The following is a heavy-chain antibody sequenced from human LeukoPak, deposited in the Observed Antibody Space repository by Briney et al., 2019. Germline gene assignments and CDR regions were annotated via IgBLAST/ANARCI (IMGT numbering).Heavy chain of an antibody. J-gene: IGHJ4*02. CDR2: SDSDGSP. CDR1: GLTFSSYA. CDR3: AKERGGTTPRLDN. D-gene: IGHD1-7*01. Sequence: GGSLRLSCAASGLTFSSYAMTWVRHAPGKGLEWVSTSDSDGSPYYADSVKGRFTLSRDSSKNTLYLQMNSLRAEDTAVYYCAKERGGTTPRLDNWGQGTLVTVSS. V-gene: IGHV3-23*01.